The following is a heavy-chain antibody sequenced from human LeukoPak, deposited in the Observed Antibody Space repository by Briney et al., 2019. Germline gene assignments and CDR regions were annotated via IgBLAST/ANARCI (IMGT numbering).Heavy chain of an antibody. J-gene: IGHJ4*02. D-gene: IGHD3-10*01. CDR1: GDTLISYG. Sequence: ASVSVSCTASGDTLISYGINRVRQAAGQGGEGMGWMNPNSGNTAYAQTFPGRVTITRNTTIRTTYMELSSLRSEATAVYCIAIYGAGSPSGWDYWGQGSLVTVSS. CDR2: MNPNSGNT. V-gene: IGHV1-8*02. CDR3: AIYGAGSPSGWDY.